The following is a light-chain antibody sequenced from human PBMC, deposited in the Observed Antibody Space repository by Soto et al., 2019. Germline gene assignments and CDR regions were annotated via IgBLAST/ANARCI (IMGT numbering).Light chain of an antibody. V-gene: IGKV1-5*01. CDR3: QEYDSSSPYT. J-gene: IGKJ2*01. Sequence: DIQMTQSPSTLSASVGDRVTITCRASKSISRWLAWYQLKPGKAPKLLIYDASSLESGVPSRFSGSGSGTEFTLTITSLRPDDVATYYCQEYDSSSPYTFGQGTKLEIK. CDR1: KSISRW. CDR2: DAS.